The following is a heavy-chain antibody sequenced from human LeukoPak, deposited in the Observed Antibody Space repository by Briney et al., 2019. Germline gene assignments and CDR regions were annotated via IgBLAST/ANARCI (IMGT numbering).Heavy chain of an antibody. Sequence: GGSLRLSCAASGFTFSSYWMSWVRQAPGKGLEWVANIKQGGSEKYYVDSVKGRFTISRDNAKNSLYLQMNSLRAEDTAVYYCARESGVRGVISPSDYWGQGTLVTVSS. V-gene: IGHV3-7*01. CDR2: IKQGGSEK. D-gene: IGHD3-10*01. CDR3: ARESGVRGVISPSDY. J-gene: IGHJ4*02. CDR1: GFTFSSYW.